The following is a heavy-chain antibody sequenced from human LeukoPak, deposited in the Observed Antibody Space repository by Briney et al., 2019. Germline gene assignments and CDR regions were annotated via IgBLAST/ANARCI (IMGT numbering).Heavy chain of an antibody. V-gene: IGHV3-23*01. J-gene: IGHJ4*02. D-gene: IGHD5-12*01. CDR1: GITFSDYY. CDR2: ISGSGGST. CDR3: GKGLGGFRGYGASGGGDY. Sequence: PGGSLRLSCVASGITFSDYYMSWVRQAPGKGLEWVSAISGSGGSTYYADSVKGRFTISRDNSKNTLYLQMNSLRAEDTAVYYCGKGLGGFRGYGASGGGDYWGQGTLVTVSS.